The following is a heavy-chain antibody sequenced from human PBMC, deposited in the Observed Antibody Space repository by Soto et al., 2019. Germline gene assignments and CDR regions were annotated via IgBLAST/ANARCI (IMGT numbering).Heavy chain of an antibody. V-gene: IGHV4-34*01. CDR3: ASGYGGNFDY. D-gene: IGHD3-10*01. Sequence: QVQLQQWGAGLLKPSETLSLTCAVYGGSFSGYYWNWIRQPPGKGLEWIGEINHSGSTNYNPSLKSRVTISVDTSKNQFSLKLSSVTAADTAVYYCASGYGGNFDYWGQGTLVTVSS. CDR1: GGSFSGYY. CDR2: INHSGST. J-gene: IGHJ4*02.